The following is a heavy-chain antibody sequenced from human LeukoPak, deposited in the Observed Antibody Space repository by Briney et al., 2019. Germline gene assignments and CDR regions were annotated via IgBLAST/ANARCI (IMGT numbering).Heavy chain of an antibody. CDR1: GYTFTANY. CDR2: INPRSGGT. Sequence: ASVKASCKASGYTFTANYMHWARQAPGQGLEWMGWINPRSGGTNYGEKFRGRVTMTRDTSITTAHMELSSLRFDDTAVYYCARGSGTSWFDYWGQGTLVTVSS. J-gene: IGHJ4*02. V-gene: IGHV1-2*02. CDR3: ARGSGTSWFDY. D-gene: IGHD2-2*01.